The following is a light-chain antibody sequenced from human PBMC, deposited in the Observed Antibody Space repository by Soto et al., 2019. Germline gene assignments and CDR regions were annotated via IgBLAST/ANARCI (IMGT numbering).Light chain of an antibody. CDR2: DAS. CDR3: QQRTNWPPPFT. Sequence: EIVLTQSPATLSLSPGERATLSCRASQSVSTYLAWYQQKPGQAPRLLIFDASNRATAIPARFSGSGSGTDFTLTINNLEPEDFAVYYCQQRTNWPPPFTFGPGTRLEIK. J-gene: IGKJ5*01. CDR1: QSVSTY. V-gene: IGKV3-11*01.